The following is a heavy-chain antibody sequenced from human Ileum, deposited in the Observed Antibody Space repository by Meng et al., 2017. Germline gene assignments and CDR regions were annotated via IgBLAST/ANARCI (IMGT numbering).Heavy chain of an antibody. CDR1: GFTFGDYA. J-gene: IGHJ6*02. Sequence: GESLKISCTASGFTFGDYAMSWFRQAPGKGLEWVGFIRSKAYGGTTEYAASVKGRFTISRDDSKSIAYLQMNSLKTEDTAVYYCTRQQWLDHYYYYYGMDVWVQGTTVTV. CDR2: IRSKAYGGTT. V-gene: IGHV3-49*03. CDR3: TRQQWLDHYYYYYGMDV. D-gene: IGHD6-19*01.